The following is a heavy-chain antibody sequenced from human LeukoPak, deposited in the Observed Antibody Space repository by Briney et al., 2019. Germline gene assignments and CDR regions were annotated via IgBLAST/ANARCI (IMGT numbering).Heavy chain of an antibody. D-gene: IGHD3-3*01. Sequence: ASVKVSCKASGYTFTSYGISWVRQAPGQGLEWMGGIIPIFGTANYAQKFQGRVTITADESTSTAYMELSSLRSEDTAVYYFARGITIFGVVKDAFDIWGQGTMVTVSS. CDR1: GYTFTSYG. J-gene: IGHJ3*02. CDR2: IIPIFGTA. V-gene: IGHV1-69*13. CDR3: ARGITIFGVVKDAFDI.